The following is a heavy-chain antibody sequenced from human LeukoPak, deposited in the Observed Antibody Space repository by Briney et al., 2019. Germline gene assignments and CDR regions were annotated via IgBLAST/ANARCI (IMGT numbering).Heavy chain of an antibody. J-gene: IGHJ4*02. D-gene: IGHD3-22*01. CDR3: ARVDYYDSSLGDY. CDR2: IYYSGST. V-gene: IGHV4-31*03. Sequence: PSQTLSLTCTVSGGSISSGGYYWSWIRQHPGKGLEWIGYIYYSGSTYYNPSLKSRVTISVDTSKNQFSLKLSSVTAADTAVYYCARVDYYDSSLGDYWGQGTLVTVSS. CDR1: GGSISSGGYY.